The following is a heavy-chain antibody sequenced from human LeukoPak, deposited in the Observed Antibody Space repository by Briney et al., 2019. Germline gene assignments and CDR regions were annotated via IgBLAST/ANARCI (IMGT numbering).Heavy chain of an antibody. CDR3: ARDRRWYDFWSGWYYYGMDV. V-gene: IGHV4-31*03. J-gene: IGHJ6*02. Sequence: PSETLSLTCTVSGGSISSGGYYWSWIRQHPGKGLEWIGYIYYSGSTNYNPSLKSRVTISVDTSKNQFSLKLSSVTAADTAVYYCARDRRWYDFWSGWYYYGMDVWGQGTTVTVSS. CDR1: GGSISSGGYY. D-gene: IGHD3-3*01. CDR2: IYYSGST.